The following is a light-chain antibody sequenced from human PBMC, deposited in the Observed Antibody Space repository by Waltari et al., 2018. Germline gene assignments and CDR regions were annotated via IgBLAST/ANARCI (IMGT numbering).Light chain of an antibody. V-gene: IGKV3-20*01. CDR2: GVS. Sequence: LTQSPGTLSLSPGERTTLSCRASRTVYSDYLAWYQQKSGQAPSLLIYGVSNRATGVADRFSGSGSGTDFYLTITRLEPEDAAVYFCQHYGGFPWSFGQGTKVEI. CDR1: RTVYSDY. J-gene: IGKJ1*01. CDR3: QHYGGFPWS.